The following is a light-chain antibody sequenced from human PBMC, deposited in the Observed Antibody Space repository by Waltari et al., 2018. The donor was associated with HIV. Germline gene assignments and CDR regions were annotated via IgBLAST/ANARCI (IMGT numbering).Light chain of an antibody. CDR2: EVS. V-gene: IGLV2-14*01. Sequence: QSALTQPASVSGSPGQSITISCTATSSDVGGYKYVSWYLQQPGKAPKLLISEVSNRPSGVSNRFSGSKSGNTASLTISGLQAEDEADYYCSSYTTSSTWVFGGGTKLTVL. CDR3: SSYTTSSTWV. J-gene: IGLJ3*02. CDR1: SSDVGGYKY.